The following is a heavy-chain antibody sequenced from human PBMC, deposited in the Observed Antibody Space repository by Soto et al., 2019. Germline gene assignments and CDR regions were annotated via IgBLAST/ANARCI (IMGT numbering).Heavy chain of an antibody. V-gene: IGHV1-18*04. CDR1: GYSLTSYG. D-gene: IGHD6-13*01. CDR3: ASGTPDAFDI. CDR2: ISAYNGNT. J-gene: IGHJ3*02. Sequence: GXSVKVSCKASGYSLTSYGIIWVRQAPGQGLEWMGWISAYNGNTNYAQKLQGRVTMTTDTSTSTAYMELRSLRSDDTAVYYCASGTPDAFDIWGQGTMVTVSS.